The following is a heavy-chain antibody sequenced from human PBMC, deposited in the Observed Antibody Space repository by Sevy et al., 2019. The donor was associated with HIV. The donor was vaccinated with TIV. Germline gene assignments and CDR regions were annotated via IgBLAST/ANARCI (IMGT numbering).Heavy chain of an antibody. CDR2: MNPNSGNT. Sequence: ASVKVSCKASGYTFTSYDINWVRQATGQGLEWMGWMNPNSGNTGYAQKFQGRVTMTRNTSISTAYMELSSLRSEDTAVYYCARARTPNYYDSSGDPRLRENWFDPWGQGTLVTVSS. CDR3: ARARTPNYYDSSGDPRLRENWFDP. V-gene: IGHV1-8*01. D-gene: IGHD3-22*01. J-gene: IGHJ5*02. CDR1: GYTFTSYD.